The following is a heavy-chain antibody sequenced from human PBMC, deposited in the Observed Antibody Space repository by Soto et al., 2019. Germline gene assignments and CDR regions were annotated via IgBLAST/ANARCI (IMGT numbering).Heavy chain of an antibody. CDR3: APFTRHGFVGLGYLDL. D-gene: IGHD2-2*01. CDR2: IMPVFGTA. J-gene: IGHJ2*01. CDR1: GDTFSSYT. V-gene: IGHV1-69*01. Sequence: QVQLVQSGSEVRKPGSSVKVSCKASGDTFSSYTFAWVRQAPGQGLQWVGGIMPVFGTAYYAQNFQGRVTMTADESTSTVYMELTSLRSDDSAVFFCAPFTRHGFVGLGYLDLWGRGTLVTLPS.